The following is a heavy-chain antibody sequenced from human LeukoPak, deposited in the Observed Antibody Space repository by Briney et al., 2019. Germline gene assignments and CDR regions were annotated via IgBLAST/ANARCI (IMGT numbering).Heavy chain of an antibody. CDR3: AKVTNDYSNYFFPVYYYYYGMDV. J-gene: IGHJ6*02. CDR1: GFTFSSYG. D-gene: IGHD4-4*01. CDR2: ISYDGSNK. V-gene: IGHV3-30*18. Sequence: PGRSLRLSCAASGFTFSSYGMHWVRQAPGKGPEWVAVISYDGSNKYYADSVKGRFTISRDNSKNTLYLQMNSLRAEDTAVYYCAKVTNDYSNYFFPVYYYYYGMDVWGQGTTVTVSS.